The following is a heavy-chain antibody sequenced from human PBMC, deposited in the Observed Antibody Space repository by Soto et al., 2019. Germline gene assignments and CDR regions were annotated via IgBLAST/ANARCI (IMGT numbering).Heavy chain of an antibody. D-gene: IGHD6-13*01. CDR3: ARLVAAAVTEGFDY. Sequence: PGESLKISCKASGYIIKNYWIGWVRQMPGQGLEWMGIIFPDDSDTRYSPSFQGQVTISADKSISTAYLQWSSLKASDTAMYYCARLVAAAVTEGFDYWGQGTLVTVSS. CDR2: IFPDDSDT. V-gene: IGHV5-51*01. CDR1: GYIIKNYW. J-gene: IGHJ4*02.